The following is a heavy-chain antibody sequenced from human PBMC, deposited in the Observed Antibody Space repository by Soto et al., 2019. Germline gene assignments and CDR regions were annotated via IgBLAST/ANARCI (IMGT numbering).Heavy chain of an antibody. Sequence: ASVKVSCKASGYPFSSHAITWVRQAPGQRLEWMGGISTGNGNTKYSQKFQGRVTITRDKSATTAYMELSSLRSEDTAVYYCAKGSRMWTPDPWGRGTLVTVSS. CDR2: ISTGNGNT. J-gene: IGHJ5*02. V-gene: IGHV1-3*04. CDR1: GYPFSSHA. D-gene: IGHD2-21*01. CDR3: AKGSRMWTPDP.